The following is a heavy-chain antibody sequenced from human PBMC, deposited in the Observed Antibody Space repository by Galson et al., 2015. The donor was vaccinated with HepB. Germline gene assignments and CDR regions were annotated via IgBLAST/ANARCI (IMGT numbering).Heavy chain of an antibody. J-gene: IGHJ4*02. CDR2: ISGSGGST. CDR1: GFTFSSYA. CDR3: AARNSGSYFDY. V-gene: IGHV3-23*01. D-gene: IGHD1-26*01. Sequence: SLRLSCAASGFTFSSYAMSWVRQAPGKGLERVSAISGSGGSTYYADSVKGRFTISRDNSKNTLYLQMNSLRAEDTAVYYCAARNSGSYFDYWGQGTLVTVSS.